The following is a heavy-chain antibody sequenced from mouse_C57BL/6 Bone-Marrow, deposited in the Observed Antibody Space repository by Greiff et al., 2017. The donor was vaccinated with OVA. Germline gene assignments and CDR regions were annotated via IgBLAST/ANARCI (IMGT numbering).Heavy chain of an antibody. CDR3: ARAYYGYDFAMDY. CDR2: IYPGSGNT. J-gene: IGHJ4*01. CDR1: GYTFTDYY. Sequence: QVQQQSGAALVRPGASVKLSCKASGYTFTDYYITWVKQRPGQGLEWIARIYPGSGNTYYNEKFKGKATLTAEKSSSTAYMQLSSLTSEDSAVYFCARAYYGYDFAMDYWGQGTSVTVSS. D-gene: IGHD2-9*01. V-gene: IGHV1-76*01.